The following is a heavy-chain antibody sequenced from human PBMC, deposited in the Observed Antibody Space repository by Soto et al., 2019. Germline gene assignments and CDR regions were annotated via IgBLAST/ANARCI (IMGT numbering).Heavy chain of an antibody. CDR1: GYTFTGHY. CDR2: ISAESDDT. D-gene: IGHD5-18*01. J-gene: IGHJ4*02. V-gene: IGHV1-2*02. CDR3: AGAEYRFVYCFDY. Sequence: ASVKVSCKASGYTFTGHYIHWVRQAPEQGPEWMGEISAESDDTTYAQKFQGRVTMTRDTSITTVYIELKNLSPDNTAVYYCAGAEYRFVYCFDYWGQGTLVTVSS.